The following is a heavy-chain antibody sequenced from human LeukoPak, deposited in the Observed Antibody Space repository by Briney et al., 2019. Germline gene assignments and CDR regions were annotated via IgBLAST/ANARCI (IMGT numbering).Heavy chain of an antibody. Sequence: SVKVSCKASGGTFSSYAISWVRQAPGQGLEWMGGIIPIFGTANYAQKFQGRVTITADESTSTAYMELSSLRSEDTAVYYCARASGIAAAGGGWFDPWGQGTLVTVSS. CDR1: GGTFSSYA. CDR2: IIPIFGTA. D-gene: IGHD6-13*01. V-gene: IGHV1-69*13. J-gene: IGHJ5*02. CDR3: ARASGIAAAGGGWFDP.